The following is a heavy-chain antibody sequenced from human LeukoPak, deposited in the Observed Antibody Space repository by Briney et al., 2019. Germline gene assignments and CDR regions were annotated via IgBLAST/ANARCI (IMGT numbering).Heavy chain of an antibody. CDR1: GGSISSGGEY. Sequence: PSETLSLTCTVSGGSISSGGEYWSWLRQHPGKGLEWIGYVYYSGTTSYNPSLKSRITISVDTSKNQFSLQLSSVTAADTAVYYCARDGGGYGDYAWYFDLWGRGTLVTVSS. J-gene: IGHJ2*01. CDR2: VYYSGTT. CDR3: ARDGGGYGDYAWYFDL. D-gene: IGHD4-17*01. V-gene: IGHV4-31*03.